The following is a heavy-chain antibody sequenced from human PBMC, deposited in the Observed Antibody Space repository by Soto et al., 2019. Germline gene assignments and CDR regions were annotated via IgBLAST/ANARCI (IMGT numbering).Heavy chain of an antibody. D-gene: IGHD2-21*01. J-gene: IGHJ4*02. CDR3: AKGWGGECYSGAQY. Sequence: GGSLRLSCAASGFTFSSSAMSWVRQAPGKGLEWVSSISNSGGSTYYADSVNGRFTISRDNSKNTLYLQMNSLQAEDTAVYYCAKGWGGECYSGAQYWGQGTLVTVSS. CDR1: GFTFSSSA. CDR2: ISNSGGST. V-gene: IGHV3-23*01.